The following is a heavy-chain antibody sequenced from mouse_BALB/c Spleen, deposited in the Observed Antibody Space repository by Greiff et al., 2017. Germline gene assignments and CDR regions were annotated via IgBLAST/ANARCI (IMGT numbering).Heavy chain of an antibody. V-gene: IGHV1-69*02. D-gene: IGHD2-3*01. CDR2: IDPSDSET. Sequence: QVQLQQSGAELVKPGAPVKLSCKASGYTFTSYWMNWVKQRPGRGLEWIGRIDPSDSETHYNQKFKDKATLTVDKSSSTAYIQLSSLTSEDSAVYYCAAHGYYAVYWGQGTLVTVSA. J-gene: IGHJ3*01. CDR3: AAHGYYAVY. CDR1: GYTFTSYW.